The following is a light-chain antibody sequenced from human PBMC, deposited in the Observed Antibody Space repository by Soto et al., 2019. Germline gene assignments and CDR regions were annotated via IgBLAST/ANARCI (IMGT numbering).Light chain of an antibody. Sequence: QSALTQPPSASGSPGQSVAISCTGTSSDVGGYNYVSWYQQHPGKAPKLMIYEVNKRPSGVPDRFSGSKSGNTASLTVSGLQAEDEADYHCCSYAGSSTFVVFGGGTKVTVL. J-gene: IGLJ2*01. CDR1: SSDVGGYNY. CDR2: EVN. V-gene: IGLV2-8*01. CDR3: CSYAGSSTFVV.